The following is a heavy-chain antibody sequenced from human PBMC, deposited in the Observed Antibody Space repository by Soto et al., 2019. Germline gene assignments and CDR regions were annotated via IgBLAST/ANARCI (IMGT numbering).Heavy chain of an antibody. D-gene: IGHD1-26*01. CDR3: AREGGYSGSYTGVGAFDI. CDR1: GGTFSSYA. Sequence: QVQLVQSGAEVKKPGSSVKVSCKASGGTFSSYAISWVRQAPGQGRGWMGGIIPIFGTANYAQKFQGRVTITADESTSTAYMELSSLRSEDTAVYYCAREGGYSGSYTGVGAFDIWGQGTMVTVSS. J-gene: IGHJ3*02. CDR2: IIPIFGTA. V-gene: IGHV1-69*01.